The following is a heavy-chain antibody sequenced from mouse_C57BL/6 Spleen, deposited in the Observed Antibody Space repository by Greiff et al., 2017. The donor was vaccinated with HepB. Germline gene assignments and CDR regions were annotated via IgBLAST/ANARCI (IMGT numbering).Heavy chain of an antibody. Sequence: VHVKQSVAELVRPGASVKLSCTASGFNIKNTYMHWVKQRPEQGLEWIGRIDPANGNTKYAPKFQGKATITADTSSNTAYLQLSSLTSEDTAIYYCARRAYYDYDGDYWGQGTTLTVSS. CDR2: IDPANGNT. CDR1: GFNIKNTY. J-gene: IGHJ2*01. V-gene: IGHV14-3*01. CDR3: ARRAYYDYDGDY. D-gene: IGHD2-4*01.